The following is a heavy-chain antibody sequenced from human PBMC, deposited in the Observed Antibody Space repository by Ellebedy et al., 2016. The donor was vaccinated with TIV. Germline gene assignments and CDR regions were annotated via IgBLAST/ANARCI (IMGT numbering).Heavy chain of an antibody. CDR1: GFTVSSNY. J-gene: IGHJ6*02. CDR3: ARDHGEPLDV. CDR2: IYSGGGT. Sequence: GESLKISCAASGFTVSSNYMSWARQAPGKGLEWVSLIYSGGGTSYAGSVKGRFTISRDNSKNTLYLQMDSLRAEDTAVYYCARDHGEPLDVWGQGTTVTVSS. V-gene: IGHV3-66*01. D-gene: IGHD5-24*01.